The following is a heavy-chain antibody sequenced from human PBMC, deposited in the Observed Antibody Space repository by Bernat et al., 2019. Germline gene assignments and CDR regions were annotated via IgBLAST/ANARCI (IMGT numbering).Heavy chain of an antibody. CDR2: ISHSGTT. Sequence: QVQLQQWGAGLLKPSETLSLTCAAYVGSFSGYYWSWIRQPPGEGLEWIGEISHSGTTNYNPSLKSRLTMSVDTSKNQFSLKVSSVTAADTAVYYCARGPITTVTSGLWWFDPWGQGILVTVSS. J-gene: IGHJ5*02. V-gene: IGHV4-34*01. CDR3: ARGPITTVTSGLWWFDP. D-gene: IGHD4-17*01. CDR1: VGSFSGYY.